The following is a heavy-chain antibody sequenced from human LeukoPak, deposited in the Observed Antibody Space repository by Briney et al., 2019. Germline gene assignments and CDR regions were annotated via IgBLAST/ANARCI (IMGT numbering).Heavy chain of an antibody. CDR1: GFTFSSYW. J-gene: IGHJ6*02. D-gene: IGHD3-10*01. Sequence: SGGSLRLSCAASGFTFSSYWMSWVRQAPGKGLEWVANIKQDGSEKYYVDSVKGRFTISRDNAKNSLYLQMNSLRAEDTAVYYCARDLVTMVRRPRSVEGSYYGMDVWGQGTTVTVSS. V-gene: IGHV3-7*01. CDR2: IKQDGSEK. CDR3: ARDLVTMVRRPRSVEGSYYGMDV.